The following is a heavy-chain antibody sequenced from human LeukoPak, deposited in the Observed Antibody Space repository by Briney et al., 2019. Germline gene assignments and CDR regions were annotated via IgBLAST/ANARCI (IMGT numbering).Heavy chain of an antibody. D-gene: IGHD5/OR15-5a*01. Sequence: PGGSLRLSCAASGFTFRDYDMHWVRPVPGRGLEWVSAIGIRDDTHYPDSVKGRFTISRENAKNSLYLQMNTLRDGDTAMYYCIRGGIRVSGIDAFDIWGQGTMVTVSS. CDR2: IGIRDDT. CDR1: GFTFRDYD. V-gene: IGHV3-13*01. J-gene: IGHJ3*02. CDR3: IRGGIRVSGIDAFDI.